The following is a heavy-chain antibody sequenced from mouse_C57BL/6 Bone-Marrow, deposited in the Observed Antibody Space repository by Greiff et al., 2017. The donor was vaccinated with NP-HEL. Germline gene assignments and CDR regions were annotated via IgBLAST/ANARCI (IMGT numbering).Heavy chain of an antibody. CDR1: GYTFTDYY. D-gene: IGHD4-1*01. CDR3: ARPPIGTGYAMDY. CDR2: INPNNGGT. Sequence: VQLQQSGPELVKPGASVKISCKASGYTFTDYYMNWVKQSHGQSLEWIGDINPNNGGTSYNQKFKGKATLTVDKSSSTAYMELRSLTSEDSAVYYCARPPIGTGYAMDYWGQGTSVTVSS. J-gene: IGHJ4*01. V-gene: IGHV1-26*01.